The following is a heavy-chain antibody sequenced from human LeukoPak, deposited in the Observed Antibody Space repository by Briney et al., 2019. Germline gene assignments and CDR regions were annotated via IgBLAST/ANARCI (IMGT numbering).Heavy chain of an antibody. V-gene: IGHV4-59*01. CDR1: GGSISSYY. CDR3: AKAGWIQLWPPYYYFDY. D-gene: IGHD5-18*01. J-gene: IGHJ4*02. Sequence: PSETLSLTCTVSGGSISSYYWSWIRQPPGKGLEWIGYIYYSGSTNYNPSLKSRVTISVDTSKNQFSLKLSSVTAADTAVYYCAKAGWIQLWPPYYYFDYWGQGTLVTVSS. CDR2: IYYSGST.